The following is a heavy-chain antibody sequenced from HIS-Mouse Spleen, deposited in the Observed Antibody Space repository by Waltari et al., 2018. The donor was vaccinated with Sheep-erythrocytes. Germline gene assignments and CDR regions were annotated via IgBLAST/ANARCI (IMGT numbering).Heavy chain of an antibody. J-gene: IGHJ4*02. Sequence: QVQLVQSGAEVKKPGASVKVSCKASGYTFTSYDINWVRQATGQGLEWLGLRNPNSGNTGYAQKFQGRVTMTRNTSISTAYMELSSLRSEDTAVYYCARSGYCTNGVCYTGFDYWGQGTLVTVSS. V-gene: IGHV1-8*01. D-gene: IGHD2-8*01. CDR3: ARSGYCTNGVCYTGFDY. CDR1: GYTFTSYD. CDR2: RNPNSGNT.